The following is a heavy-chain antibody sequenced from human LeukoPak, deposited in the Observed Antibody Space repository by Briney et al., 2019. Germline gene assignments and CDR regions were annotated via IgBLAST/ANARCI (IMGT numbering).Heavy chain of an antibody. CDR1: GFTVSSNY. Sequence: GGSLTLSCAASGFTVSSNYMSWVRQAPGKGLEWVSVIYSGGSTYYADSVKGRFTISRDNSKNTLYLQMNSLRAEDTAVYYCARGGPNDAFDIWGQGTMVTVSS. D-gene: IGHD1-26*01. V-gene: IGHV3-53*01. CDR3: ARGGPNDAFDI. J-gene: IGHJ3*02. CDR2: IYSGGST.